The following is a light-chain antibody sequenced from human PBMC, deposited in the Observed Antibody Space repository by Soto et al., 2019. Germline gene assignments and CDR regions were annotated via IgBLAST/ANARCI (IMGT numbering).Light chain of an antibody. CDR1: SSDVGGYNF. Sequence: QSALTQPPSASGSPGQSVTISCTGTSSDVGGYNFVSWYQQHPGKVPKPVIYEVTKRPSGVPDRFSGSKSGNTASLTVSGLLPDDEADYYCSSFGGGNKVLFCGGTKLTVL. CDR3: SSFGGGNKVL. J-gene: IGLJ3*02. V-gene: IGLV2-8*01. CDR2: EVT.